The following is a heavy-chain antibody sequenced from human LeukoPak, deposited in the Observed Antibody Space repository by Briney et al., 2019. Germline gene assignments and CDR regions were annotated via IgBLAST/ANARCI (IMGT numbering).Heavy chain of an antibody. CDR3: ARDWYSSSWYDWFDP. J-gene: IGHJ5*02. Sequence: GGSLRLSCAASGFTFNSYWMSWVRQAPGKGLEWVANIKQDGSEKYYVDSVKGRFTISRDNAKNSLYLQMNSLRAEDTAVYYCARDWYSSSWYDWFDPWGQGTLVTVSS. V-gene: IGHV3-7*01. CDR2: IKQDGSEK. CDR1: GFTFNSYW. D-gene: IGHD6-13*01.